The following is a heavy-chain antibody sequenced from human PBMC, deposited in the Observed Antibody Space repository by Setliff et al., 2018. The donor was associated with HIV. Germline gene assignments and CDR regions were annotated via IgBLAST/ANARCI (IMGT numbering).Heavy chain of an antibody. D-gene: IGHD5-12*01. CDR3: ASGYSGYDSPDY. CDR2: INAGNGNT. V-gene: IGHV1-3*01. J-gene: IGHJ4*02. Sequence: ASVKVSCKASGYTFTTYAIHWVRQAPGQRLEWMGWINAGNGNTKYSQKFQGRVTINRDTSASTAYMELSSLRSEDTAVYYCASGYSGYDSPDYWGQGTLVTVSS. CDR1: GYTFTTYA.